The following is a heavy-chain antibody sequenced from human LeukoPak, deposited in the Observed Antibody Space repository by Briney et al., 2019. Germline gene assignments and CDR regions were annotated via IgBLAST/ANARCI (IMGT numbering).Heavy chain of an antibody. CDR1: GFTFSSYW. CDR2: IKEDGSIQ. D-gene: IGHD3-10*01. CDR3: AKDLNNVLLWFGELSGYYGMDV. V-gene: IGHV3-7*01. Sequence: GGSLRLSCVASGFTFSSYWMTWVRQAPGKGLEWLANIKEDGSIQYYLDSVRGRFTISRDNAKTSVYLQLNSLRAEDTAVYYCAKDLNNVLLWFGELSGYYGMDVWGQGTTVTVSS. J-gene: IGHJ6*02.